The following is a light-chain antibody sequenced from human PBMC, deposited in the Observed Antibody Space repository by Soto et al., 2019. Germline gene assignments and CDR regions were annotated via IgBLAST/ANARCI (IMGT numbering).Light chain of an antibody. J-gene: IGKJ4*01. CDR1: QSVSSA. CDR3: QQFSSYPLT. V-gene: IGKV3-20*01. Sequence: GLTHSSCPLSLSAGERATLSCGASQSVSSALAWYQQKNGQAPRLLIYGASTRATGIPDRFSGGGYGTDVNLTLSRLETEDFAVYYCQQFSSYPLTFGGGTKVDIK. CDR2: GAS.